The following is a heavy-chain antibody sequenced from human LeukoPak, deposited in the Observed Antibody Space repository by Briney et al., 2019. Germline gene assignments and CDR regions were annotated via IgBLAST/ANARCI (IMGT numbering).Heavy chain of an antibody. CDR2: IYYSGST. CDR3: ARELRFLEWLWGYFDY. CDR1: GGSISSYY. J-gene: IGHJ4*02. V-gene: IGHV4-59*01. D-gene: IGHD3-3*01. Sequence: SETLSLTCTVSGGSISSYYWSWIRQPPGKGLEWIGYIYYSGSTNYNPSLKSRVTISVDTSKNQFSLKLSSVTAADTAVYYCARELRFLEWLWGYFDYWGQGTLVTVSS.